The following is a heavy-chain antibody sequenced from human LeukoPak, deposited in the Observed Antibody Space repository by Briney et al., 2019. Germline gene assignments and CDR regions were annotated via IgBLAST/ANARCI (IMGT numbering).Heavy chain of an antibody. CDR1: GFTFHHYA. CDR3: AKDKAPLYSGYDWDLDF. CDR2: INWNSASI. V-gene: IGHV3-9*01. D-gene: IGHD5-12*01. Sequence: SLRLSCAASGFTFHHYAIHWVRQVPGKGLEWVSGINWNSASIGYADSVKGRFTISRDNAKNSVFLQMDSLRAEDTALYYCAKDKAPLYSGYDWDLDFWGQGTLVTVSS. J-gene: IGHJ4*02.